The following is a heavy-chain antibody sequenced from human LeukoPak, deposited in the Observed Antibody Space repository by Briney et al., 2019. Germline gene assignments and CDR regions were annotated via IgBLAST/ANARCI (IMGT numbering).Heavy chain of an antibody. CDR3: ARRYYYERSGYFFDY. J-gene: IGHJ4*02. Sequence: GGSLRLSCAASGFTFSSYAMSWVRQAPGKGLEWVSGINWNGGSTGYADSVKGRFTISRDNAENSLHLQMNSLRAEDTALYYCARRYYYERSGYFFDYWGQGTVVTVSS. CDR1: GFTFSSYA. V-gene: IGHV3-20*04. D-gene: IGHD3-22*01. CDR2: INWNGGST.